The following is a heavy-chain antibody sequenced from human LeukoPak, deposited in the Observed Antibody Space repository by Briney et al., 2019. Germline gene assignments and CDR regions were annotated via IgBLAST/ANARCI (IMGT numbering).Heavy chain of an antibody. D-gene: IGHD6-13*01. Sequence: SETLSLTCTVSGGSISSYYWSWIRQPAGKGLEWIGRIYTSGSTNYNPSLKSRVTMSVDTSKNQFSLKLSSVTAADTAVYYCARDRTAAGPQKSHYYYYYMDVWGKGTTVTVSS. J-gene: IGHJ6*03. V-gene: IGHV4-4*07. CDR1: GGSISSYY. CDR2: IYTSGST. CDR3: ARDRTAAGPQKSHYYYYYMDV.